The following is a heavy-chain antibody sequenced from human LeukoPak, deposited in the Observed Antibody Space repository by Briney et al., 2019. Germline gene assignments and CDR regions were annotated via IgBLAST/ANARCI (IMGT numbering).Heavy chain of an antibody. CDR2: IGGSGGGT. CDR1: GFTFSSYD. V-gene: IGHV3-23*01. Sequence: PGGSLRLSCAASGFTFSSYDMTWVRQAPGKGLEWVAWIGGSGGGTSYVDSVKGRFTISRDNSNNMVYLQMNSLRAEDTAIYYCAKDAGATGIDYYYYYMDVWGKGTTVTISS. D-gene: IGHD1-26*01. CDR3: AKDAGATGIDYYYYYMDV. J-gene: IGHJ6*03.